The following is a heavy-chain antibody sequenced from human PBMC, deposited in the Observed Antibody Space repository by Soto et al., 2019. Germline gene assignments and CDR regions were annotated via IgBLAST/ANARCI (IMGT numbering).Heavy chain of an antibody. D-gene: IGHD4-4*01. CDR3: ARNDYSNEQWFDT. Sequence: QRLSCTASVFRFSDYYMSWIRQAPGKGLEWISYISSASDYSTYADSVKGRFTISRDNAKNSLYLQLTNVRPDDTALYFCARNDYSNEQWFDTWGLGIAVTVSS. V-gene: IGHV3-11*06. CDR1: VFRFSDYY. CDR2: ISSASDYS. J-gene: IGHJ5*02.